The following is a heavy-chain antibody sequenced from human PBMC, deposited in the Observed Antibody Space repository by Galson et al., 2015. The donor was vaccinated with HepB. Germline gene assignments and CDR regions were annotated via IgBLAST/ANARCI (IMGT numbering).Heavy chain of an antibody. D-gene: IGHD5-24*01. CDR1: GFTFSSYG. V-gene: IGHV3-30*18. CDR3: AKDRTRRWLQPPSAFDY. J-gene: IGHJ4*02. CDR2: ISYDGSNK. Sequence: SLRLSCAASGFTFSSYGMHWVRQAPGKGLAWVAVISYDGSNKYYADSVKGRFTISRDNSKNTLYLQMNSLRAEDTAVYYCAKDRTRRWLQPPSAFDYWGQGTLVTVSS.